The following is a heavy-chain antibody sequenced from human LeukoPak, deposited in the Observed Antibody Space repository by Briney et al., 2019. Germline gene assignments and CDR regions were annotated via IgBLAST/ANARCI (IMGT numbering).Heavy chain of an antibody. CDR1: GYTFTNYY. CDR3: ARDTSPIFTMVRGVIIPTLDY. Sequence: ASVKVSCKASGYTFTNYYMHWVRQAPGQGLEWIGWINPNSGCTNFAQKFQGRGTMTRDTSISTAYMELSRLRSEDTAVYYCARDTSPIFTMVRGVIIPTLDYWGQGTLVTVSS. V-gene: IGHV1-2*02. D-gene: IGHD3-10*01. J-gene: IGHJ4*02. CDR2: INPNSGCT.